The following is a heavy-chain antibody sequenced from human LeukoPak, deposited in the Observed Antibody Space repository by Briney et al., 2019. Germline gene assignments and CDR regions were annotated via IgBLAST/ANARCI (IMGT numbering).Heavy chain of an antibody. D-gene: IGHD1-14*01. CDR2: IDPGDSDT. Sequence: GESLKISCKASGYSFSTYWIAWVRQLPGKGLEWMGIIDPGDSDTRYSPSFQGQVTFSADKSISTAYMQWSSLKASDTAMYYCATGYITMPGDYWGQGTLVTVSS. CDR3: ATGYITMPGDY. CDR1: GYSFSTYW. V-gene: IGHV5-51*01. J-gene: IGHJ4*02.